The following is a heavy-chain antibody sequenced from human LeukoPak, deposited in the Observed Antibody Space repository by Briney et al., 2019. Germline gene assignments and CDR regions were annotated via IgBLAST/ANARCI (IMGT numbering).Heavy chain of an antibody. Sequence: PGGSLRLSCAASGFTFSSYSMNWVRQAPGKGLERVSSISSSSSYIYYADSVKGRFTISRDNAKNSLYLQMNSLRAEDTAVYYCARDSPLDTIFGVVMNLDYWGQGTLVTVSS. CDR1: GFTFSSYS. J-gene: IGHJ4*02. CDR3: ARDSPLDTIFGVVMNLDY. D-gene: IGHD3-3*01. V-gene: IGHV3-21*01. CDR2: ISSSSSYI.